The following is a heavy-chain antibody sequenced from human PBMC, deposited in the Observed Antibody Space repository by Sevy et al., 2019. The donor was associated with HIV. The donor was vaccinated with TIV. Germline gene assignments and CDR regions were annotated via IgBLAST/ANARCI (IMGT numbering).Heavy chain of an antibody. CDR1: GFTFSNAW. V-gene: IGHV3-15*01. J-gene: IGHJ6*02. Sequence: GGSLRLSCAASGFTFSNAWMSWVRQAPGKGLEWVGRIKSKTDGGTTDYAAPVKGRFTISRDDSKNTLYLQMNSLKTEDTAEYYCTTDTAMGGDDNYYYYGMDVWGQGTTVTVSS. D-gene: IGHD5-18*01. CDR3: TTDTAMGGDDNYYYYGMDV. CDR2: IKSKTDGGTT.